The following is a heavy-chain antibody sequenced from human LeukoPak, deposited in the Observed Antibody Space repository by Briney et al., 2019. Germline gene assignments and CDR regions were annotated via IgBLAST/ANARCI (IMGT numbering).Heavy chain of an antibody. CDR2: ISGNNYNT. CDR3: ARDGTSTDDY. CDR1: GYTFTNFG. V-gene: IGHV1-18*01. D-gene: IGHD2-2*01. J-gene: IGHJ4*02. Sequence: ASVKVSCMTSGYTFTNFGINWVRQAPGQGLGWMVWISGNNYNTNYGQKFQGRLTVTTDTSTSTDYMELRNLRFDDTAVYYCARDGTSTDDYWGQGTLVTVSS.